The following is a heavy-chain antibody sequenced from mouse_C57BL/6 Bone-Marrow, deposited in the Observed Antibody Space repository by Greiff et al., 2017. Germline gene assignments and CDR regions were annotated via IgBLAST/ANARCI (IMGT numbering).Heavy chain of an antibody. CDR1: GFTFSSYT. CDR2: ISGGGGNT. J-gene: IGHJ2*01. V-gene: IGHV5-9*01. CDR3: ARQEGY. Sequence: EVKLQESGGGLVKPGGSLKLSCAASGFTFSSYTMSWVRQTPEKRLEWVATISGGGGNTYYPDSVKGRFTISRDNAKNTLYLQMSSLRAEYTALYYCARQEGYWGQGTTLTVSS.